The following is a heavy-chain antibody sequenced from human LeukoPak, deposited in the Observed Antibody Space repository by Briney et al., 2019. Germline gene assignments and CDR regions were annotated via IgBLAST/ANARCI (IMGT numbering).Heavy chain of an antibody. CDR1: GGSISSYY. V-gene: IGHV4-59*12. J-gene: IGHJ4*02. Sequence: PSETLSLTCTVSGGSISSYYWSWIRQPPGKGLEWIGYIYYSGSTNYNPSLKSRVTISVDKSKNQFSLKLSSVTAADTAVYYCARGLQFTKGLDYWGQGTLVTVSS. CDR3: ARGLQFTKGLDY. CDR2: IYYSGST. D-gene: IGHD4-11*01.